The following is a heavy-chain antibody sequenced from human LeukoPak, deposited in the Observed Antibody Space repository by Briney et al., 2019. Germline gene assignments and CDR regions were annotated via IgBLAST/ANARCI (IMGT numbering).Heavy chain of an antibody. CDR2: IYYSGST. D-gene: IGHD6-13*01. CDR1: GGSISSSSYY. J-gene: IGHJ5*02. CDR3: ARTAAGHGGCFDP. Sequence: PSETLSLTCTVSGGSISSSSYYWGWIRQPPGKGLEWIGSIYYSGSTYYNPSLKSRVTISVDTSKNQFSLKLSSVTAADTAVYYCARTAAGHGGCFDPWGQGTLVTVSS. V-gene: IGHV4-39*07.